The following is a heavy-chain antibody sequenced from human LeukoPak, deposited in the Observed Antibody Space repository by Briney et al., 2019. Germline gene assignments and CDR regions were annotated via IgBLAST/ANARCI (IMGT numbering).Heavy chain of an antibody. J-gene: IGHJ4*02. CDR2: INPNSGET. V-gene: IGHV1-2*02. Sequence: GASVKVSCKASGYTFTAYYMHWVRQAPGQGLEWMGWINPNSGETNSAQKFQGRVTMTTDTSIGTGYMELSRLRSDATAVYSCASSPHSSGLVAFDYWGQGTLVTVSS. D-gene: IGHD5-18*01. CDR1: GYTFTAYY. CDR3: ASSPHSSGLVAFDY.